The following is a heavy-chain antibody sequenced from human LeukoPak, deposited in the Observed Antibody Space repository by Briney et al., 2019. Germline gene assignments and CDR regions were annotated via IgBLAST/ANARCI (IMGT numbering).Heavy chain of an antibody. CDR3: ASLEFGY. CDR1: GFSINSYW. D-gene: IGHD3-16*01. J-gene: IGHJ4*02. Sequence: GGSLRLSCGASGFSINSYWMSWVRQAPGKGLEWVANINQDGSEKYYVDSVKGRFIISRDNAKNSLFLQMNTMRAEDTAGYYCASLEFGYWGQGTLVTVSS. V-gene: IGHV3-7*01. CDR2: INQDGSEK.